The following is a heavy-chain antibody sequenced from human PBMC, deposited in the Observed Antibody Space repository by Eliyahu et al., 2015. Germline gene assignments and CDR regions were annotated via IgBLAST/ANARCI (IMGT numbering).Heavy chain of an antibody. CDR2: IYPGDSDT. CDR1: GYSFTSYW. V-gene: IGHV5-51*01. D-gene: IGHD3-22*01. CDR3: ARLPPSGLLPYYFDY. J-gene: IGHJ4*02. Sequence: EVQLVQSGAEVKKPGESLKISCQASGYSFTSYWIGWVRQMPGKGLEWMGIIYPGDSDTRYSPSFQGHVTISADRSISTAYLQWSSLRASDTAMYYCARLPPSGLLPYYFDYCGQGTLVTVSS.